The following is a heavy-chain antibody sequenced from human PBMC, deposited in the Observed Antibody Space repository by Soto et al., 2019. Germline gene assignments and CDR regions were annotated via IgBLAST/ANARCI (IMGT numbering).Heavy chain of an antibody. CDR2: IYPGDSDT. V-gene: IGHV5-51*01. D-gene: IGHD2-2*01. Sequence: PGESLKISCKGSGYRFTSYWIGWVRQMPWKGLEWMGIIYPGDSDTRYSPSFQGQVTISADKSISTAYLQWSSLKASDTAMYYCARHRMPDSSRYYYYMDVWGKGTTVTVSS. CDR3: ARHRMPDSSRYYYYMDV. CDR1: GYRFTSYW. J-gene: IGHJ6*03.